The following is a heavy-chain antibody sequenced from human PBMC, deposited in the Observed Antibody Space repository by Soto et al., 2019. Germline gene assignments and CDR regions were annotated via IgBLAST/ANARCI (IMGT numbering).Heavy chain of an antibody. CDR1: GGTFSSYA. D-gene: IGHD2-15*01. V-gene: IGHV1-69*13. Sequence: SVKVSCKXSGGTFSSYAISWVRQAPGQGLEWMGGIIPIFGTANYAQKFQGRVTITADESTSTAYMELSSLRSEDTAVYYCARDDPVVAATPGAFDIWGQGTMVTVSS. CDR2: IIPIFGTA. CDR3: ARDDPVVAATPGAFDI. J-gene: IGHJ3*02.